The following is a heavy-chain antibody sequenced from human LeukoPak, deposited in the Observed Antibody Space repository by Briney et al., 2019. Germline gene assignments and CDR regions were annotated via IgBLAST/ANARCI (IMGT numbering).Heavy chain of an antibody. V-gene: IGHV4-39*07. CDR1: GGSISSSSCY. CDR3: ARDRGYSGYDPTFDY. CDR2: IYYSGST. Sequence: PSETLSLTCTVSGGSISSSSCYWGWIRQPPGKGLEWIGSIYYSGSTYYNPSLKSRVTISVDTSKNQFSLKLSSVTAADTAVYYCARDRGYSGYDPTFDYWGQGTLVTVSS. J-gene: IGHJ4*02. D-gene: IGHD5-12*01.